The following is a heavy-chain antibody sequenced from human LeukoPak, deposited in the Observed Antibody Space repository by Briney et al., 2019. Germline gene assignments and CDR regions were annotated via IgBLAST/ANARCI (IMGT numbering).Heavy chain of an antibody. CDR2: VSSDGTT. D-gene: IGHD2-15*01. V-gene: IGHV4-59*08. J-gene: IGHJ4*02. Sequence: SETLSLTCSVSGDSVTSSYWNWIRQPPGKGLEWIVYVSSDGTTNYIPSLRSRAVMSVDTAKNDISLNLPSVTAADTAIYYCARLDCVLEGCYNHWGRGTLVTVSS. CDR3: ARLDCVLEGCYNH. CDR1: GDSVTSSY.